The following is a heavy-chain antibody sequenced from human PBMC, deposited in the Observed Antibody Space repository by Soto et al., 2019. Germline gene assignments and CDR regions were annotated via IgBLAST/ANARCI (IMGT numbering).Heavy chain of an antibody. CDR1: GGSISRGGYY. V-gene: IGHV4-61*02. D-gene: IGHD2-2*01. CDR3: ARERTYQLSGDDALDI. CDR2: IYSSGRT. Sequence: QVHLQESGPGLVKPSQTLSLTCTVSGGSISRGGYYWNWIRQHPGKGLEWIGRIYSSGRTNYNPSLKSRVTMSVDTSKNQISLRLSSVTAADTAMYYCARERTYQLSGDDALDIWGLGTMVTVSS. J-gene: IGHJ3*02.